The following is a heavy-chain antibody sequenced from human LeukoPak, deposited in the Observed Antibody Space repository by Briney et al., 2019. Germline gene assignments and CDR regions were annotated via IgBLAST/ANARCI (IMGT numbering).Heavy chain of an antibody. CDR3: ARGVPRGIEGYIGYFDL. J-gene: IGHJ4*02. CDR2: IKDDGSKK. CDR1: GFTFSGYW. Sequence: GGSLRLSCVASGFTFSGYWMSWVRQAPGKGLEWVASIKDDGSKKYYVDSVKGRFTISRDNAKNSLYLQMNSLRAEDTAVYYCARGVPRGIEGYIGYFDLWGQGTLVTVSS. V-gene: IGHV3-7*01. D-gene: IGHD2-15*01.